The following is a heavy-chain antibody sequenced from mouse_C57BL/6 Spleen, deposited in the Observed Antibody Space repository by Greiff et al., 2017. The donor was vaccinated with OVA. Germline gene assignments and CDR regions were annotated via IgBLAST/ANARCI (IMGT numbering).Heavy chain of an antibody. CDR3: ARDYYYGSSNRFFAC. Sequence: EVHVVESGGGLVKPGGSLKLSCAASGFTFSSYAMSWVRQTPEKRLEWVATISDGGSYTDYPDNVKGRFTISRDNATNNLYLQMSHLKSEDTAMYYCARDYYYGSSNRFFACWGKGTLVTVSA. D-gene: IGHD1-1*01. CDR2: ISDGGSYT. V-gene: IGHV5-4*01. CDR1: GFTFSSYA. J-gene: IGHJ3*01.